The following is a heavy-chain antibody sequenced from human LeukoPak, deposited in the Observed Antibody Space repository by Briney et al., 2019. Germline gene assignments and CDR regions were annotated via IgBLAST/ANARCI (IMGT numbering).Heavy chain of an antibody. J-gene: IGHJ4*02. V-gene: IGHV4-39*07. CDR3: ARDWEGYFDY. Sequence: SETLSLTCTVSGGSIISSSSSSYYWGWIRQSPGKGPEWVGGIYYSGSTYYNPSLKSRVTISVDTSKNQFSLKLSSVTAADTAVYYCARDWEGYFDYRGQGTLVTVSS. CDR1: GGSIISSSSSSYY. CDR2: IYYSGST. D-gene: IGHD1-26*01.